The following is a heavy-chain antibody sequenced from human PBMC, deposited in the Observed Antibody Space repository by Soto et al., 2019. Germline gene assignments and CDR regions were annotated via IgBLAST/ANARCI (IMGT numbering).Heavy chain of an antibody. CDR1: GYTFSTYL. D-gene: IGHD2-21*01. CDR3: ARGGDKSTYFNY. V-gene: IGHV5-51*01. J-gene: IGHJ4*02. CDR2: IYPGDYDT. Sequence: PGDSLKISCKGSGYTFSTYLIAWVRQMPGKGLEWMGIIYPGDYDTKYSPSFQGQVTISADRSTSTAYLQWSSLKTSDSAMYFCARGGDKSTYFNYWGQGVLVTVSS.